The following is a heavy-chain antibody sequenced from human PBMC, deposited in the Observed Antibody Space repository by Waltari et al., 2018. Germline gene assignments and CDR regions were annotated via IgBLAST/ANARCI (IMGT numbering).Heavy chain of an antibody. V-gene: IGHV1-2*02. J-gene: IGHJ6*03. CDR3: ARGCSSTSCDHYYYYYYMDV. CDR2: INPNSGGT. CDR1: GYTFTGYY. Sequence: QVQLVQSGAEVKKPGASVKVSCKASGYTFTGYYMHWVRQAPGQGLEWMGWINPNSGGTNYAQKFQGRVTMTRDTSISTAYMELSRLRSDDTAVYYCARGCSSTSCDHYYYYYYMDVWGKGTTVTVSS. D-gene: IGHD2-2*01.